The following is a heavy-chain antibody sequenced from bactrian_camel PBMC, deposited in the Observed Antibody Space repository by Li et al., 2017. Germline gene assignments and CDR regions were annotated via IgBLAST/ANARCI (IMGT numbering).Heavy chain of an antibody. V-gene: IGHV3S1*01. CDR3: ATGGRGGGFGY. Sequence: HVQLVESGGGSVQAGGSLRLSCVASGYMSSRYSRYCMAWFRQDPGKEREGVAAIDTDGTTTYSDSVKGRFTISRDNAKNTVYLQMNSLKSGDTALYYCATGGRGGGFGYWGQGTQVTVS. CDR2: IDTDGTTT. CDR1: GYMSSRYSRYC. D-gene: IGHD7*01. J-gene: IGHJ6*01.